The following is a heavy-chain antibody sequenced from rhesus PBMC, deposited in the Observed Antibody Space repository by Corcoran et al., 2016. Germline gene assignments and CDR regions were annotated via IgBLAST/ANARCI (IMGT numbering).Heavy chain of an antibody. CDR2: VEPENGEA. J-gene: IGHJ5-2*02. CDR1: GYTFTDYY. D-gene: IGHD3-22*01. Sequence: EVQLVQSGAEVKKPGASVKISCKASGYTFTDYYLHWVRQAPGKGLEWMGRVEPENGEAKHAQKFQDRVTITADTSTDTAYMELSSLRSEDTAVYYCATELLDYNSLDVWGRGVLVTVSS. V-gene: IGHV1-111*02. CDR3: ATELLDYNSLDV.